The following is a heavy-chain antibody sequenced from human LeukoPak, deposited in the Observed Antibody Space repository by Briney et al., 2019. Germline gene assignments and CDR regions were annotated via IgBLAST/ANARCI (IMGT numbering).Heavy chain of an antibody. CDR1: GYTFTNFG. CDR3: ARAASLDY. V-gene: IGHV7-4-1*02. CDR2: INTNTGNP. J-gene: IGHJ4*02. Sequence: ASVKVSCKAYGYTFTNFGVNWVRQAPGQGLEWMGWINTNTGNPTYAQGFTGRFVFSLDSSVSTAYLQINSLNAEGTAVYYCARAASLDYWGQGTLVTVSS. D-gene: IGHD2-2*01.